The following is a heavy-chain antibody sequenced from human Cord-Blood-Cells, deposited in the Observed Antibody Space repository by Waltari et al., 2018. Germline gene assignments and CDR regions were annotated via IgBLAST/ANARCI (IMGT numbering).Heavy chain of an antibody. CDR2: IYSGGST. CDR3: ARDRVGWFDP. J-gene: IGHJ5*02. CDR1: GFTVSSNY. V-gene: IGHV3-53*04. Sequence: EVKLVESGGGLVQPGGSLRRSCEASGFTVSSNYMSWVRQAPGKGLEWVSVIYSGGSTYYADSVKGRFTISRHNSKNTLYLQMNSLRAEDTAVYYCARDRVGWFDPWGQGTLVTVSS.